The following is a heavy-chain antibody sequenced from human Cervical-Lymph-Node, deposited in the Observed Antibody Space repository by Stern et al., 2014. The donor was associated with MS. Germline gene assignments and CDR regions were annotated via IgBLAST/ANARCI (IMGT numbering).Heavy chain of an antibody. V-gene: IGHV2-5*02. J-gene: IGHJ4*02. Sequence: ESGPTLVKPTQTLTLTCTFSGFSLTTNGMGVAWFRQPPGKALEWLAPIYWDDDERYSPSLKDRLTIPKDTSENQVVLTVTNLDPLDTATYYCARTIFGVITTYAFDSWGQGTLVTVSS. CDR1: GFSLTTNGMG. D-gene: IGHD3-3*01. CDR2: IYWDDDE. CDR3: ARTIFGVITTYAFDS.